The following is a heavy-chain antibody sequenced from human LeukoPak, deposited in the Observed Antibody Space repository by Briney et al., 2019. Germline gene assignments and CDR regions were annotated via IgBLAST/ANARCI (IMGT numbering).Heavy chain of an antibody. J-gene: IGHJ4*02. CDR2: ISYDGSNK. D-gene: IGHD1-1*01. Sequence: GRSLRLSCAASGFTFSSYGMHWVRQAPGKGLEWVAVISYDGSNKYYADSVKGRFTISRDNSKNTLYLQMNSLRAEDTAVYYCASRYSHTEYWGQGTLVTVSS. V-gene: IGHV3-30*03. CDR3: ASRYSHTEY. CDR1: GFTFSSYG.